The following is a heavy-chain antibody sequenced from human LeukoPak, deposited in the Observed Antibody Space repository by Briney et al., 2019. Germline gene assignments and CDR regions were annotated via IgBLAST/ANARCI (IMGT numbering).Heavy chain of an antibody. V-gene: IGHV3-7*01. D-gene: IGHD4-17*01. J-gene: IGHJ6*02. Sequence: GGSLRLSCAASGFPFSSHWMSWVRHATGKGLEWVANIKQDGSEKYYVDSVKGRFTISRDNAKNSLYLQMNSLRAEDTAVYYCARDSYGDYVILYYYYGMDVWGQGTTVTVSS. CDR1: GFPFSSHW. CDR2: IKQDGSEK. CDR3: ARDSYGDYVILYYYYGMDV.